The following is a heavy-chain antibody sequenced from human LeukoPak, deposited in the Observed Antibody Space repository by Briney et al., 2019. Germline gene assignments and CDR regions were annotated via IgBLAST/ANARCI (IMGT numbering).Heavy chain of an antibody. CDR1: GFTFSSYS. D-gene: IGHD4-17*01. CDR2: ISSSSSYI. V-gene: IGHV3-21*01. CDR3: AREGHDYGDYALDY. Sequence: GGSLRLSCAASGFTFSSYSMNWVRLAPGKGLEWVSSISSSSSYIYYADSAKGRFTISRDNAKNSLYLQMNSLRAEDTAVYYCAREGHDYGDYALDYWGQGTLVTVSS. J-gene: IGHJ4*02.